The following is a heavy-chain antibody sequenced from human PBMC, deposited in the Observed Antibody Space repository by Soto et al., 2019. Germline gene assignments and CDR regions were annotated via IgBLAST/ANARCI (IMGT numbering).Heavy chain of an antibody. Sequence: EVQLLESGGGLVQPGGSLRLSCAASGFTFSSYAMSWVRQAPGKGLEWVSAISGSGGSTYYADSVKGRFTISRDNSKNTLYLQMNSRGAEDMAVYYCAKDASLSRVARNLAAAAAYHFDYWGRGTPVTVSS. V-gene: IGHV3-23*01. J-gene: IGHJ4*02. CDR1: GFTFSSYA. CDR2: ISGSGGST. D-gene: IGHD6-13*01. CDR3: AKDASLSRVARNLAAAAAYHFDY.